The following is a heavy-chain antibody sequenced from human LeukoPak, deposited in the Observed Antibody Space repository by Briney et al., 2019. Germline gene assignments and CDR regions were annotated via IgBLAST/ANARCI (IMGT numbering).Heavy chain of an antibody. J-gene: IGHJ6*03. CDR2: ISAYNGNT. CDR3: ARARIVATNRHYYYYMDV. D-gene: IGHD5-12*01. Sequence: AAVKVSCKASGYTFTSYGSSWVRQAPGQGREGMGWISAYNGNTNYAQKLQGRVTMTTDTSTSTAYMELRSLRSDDTAVYYCARARIVATNRHYYYYMDVWGKGTTVTVSS. V-gene: IGHV1-18*01. CDR1: GYTFTSYG.